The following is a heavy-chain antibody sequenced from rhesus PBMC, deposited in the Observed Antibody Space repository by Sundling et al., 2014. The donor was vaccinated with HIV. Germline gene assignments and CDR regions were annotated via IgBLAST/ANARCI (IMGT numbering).Heavy chain of an antibody. CDR1: GGSLSASY. J-gene: IGHJ5-1*01. V-gene: IGHV4-165*01. CDR2: IGGSSGNT. Sequence: QVQLQESGPGLVKPSETLSLTCAVSGGSLSASYWNWIRQPPGKGLEWIGYIGGSSGNTYYKPSLKSRVTISTDTSQNQFSLRLTSVTAADTAVYFCARLLVGSFDVWGPGVLVTVSS. CDR3: ARLLVGSFDV. D-gene: IGHD2-21*01.